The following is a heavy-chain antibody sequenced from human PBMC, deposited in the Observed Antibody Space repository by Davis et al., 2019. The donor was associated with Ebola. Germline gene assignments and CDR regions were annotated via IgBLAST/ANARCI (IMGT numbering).Heavy chain of an antibody. CDR2: ISADTGDT. CDR1: GYTLAKYG. D-gene: IGHD3-3*01. J-gene: IGHJ4*02. Sequence: ASVKVSCKASGYTLAKYGITWVRQAPGQGLEWMGWISADTGDTNFAQKFQTRVTMTTDTSTSTAYMELGSLRSDDTAVYYCARGIFFGIVIYYFDYWGQGTLVTVSP. CDR3: ARGIFFGIVIYYFDY. V-gene: IGHV1-18*01.